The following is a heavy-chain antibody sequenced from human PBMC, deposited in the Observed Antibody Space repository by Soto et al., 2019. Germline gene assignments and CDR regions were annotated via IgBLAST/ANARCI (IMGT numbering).Heavy chain of an antibody. Sequence: GGSLRLSCAASGFSFSDHYMDWVRQAPGKGLEWVGRTRNKANGYTTEYAASVKGRFTISRDDSKNSLYLQMNSLKTEVTVVYYCARATYSSGWNCYDPWGQGTLVTVSS. D-gene: IGHD6-19*01. J-gene: IGHJ5*02. CDR1: GFSFSDHY. V-gene: IGHV3-72*01. CDR2: TRNKANGYTT. CDR3: ARATYSSGWNCYDP.